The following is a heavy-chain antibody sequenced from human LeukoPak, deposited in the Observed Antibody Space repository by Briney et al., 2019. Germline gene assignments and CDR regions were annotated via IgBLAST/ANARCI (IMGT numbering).Heavy chain of an antibody. CDR2: IRSSSSYI. Sequence: GGSLRLSCAASGFTFSSYSMNWVRQAPGKGLEWVASIRSSSSYIYYADSVKGRFTLSRDNSKTTLYLQMVSLRDEDTALYYCAKGVYGSGILDAFGIWGQGKMVNVSS. V-gene: IGHV3-21*04. CDR1: GFTFSSYS. J-gene: IGHJ3*02. D-gene: IGHD3-10*01. CDR3: AKGVYGSGILDAFGI.